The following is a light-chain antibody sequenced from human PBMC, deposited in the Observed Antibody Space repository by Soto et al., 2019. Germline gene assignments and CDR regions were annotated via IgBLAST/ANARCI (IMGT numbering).Light chain of an antibody. Sequence: DIQMIQSPSSLSAYVGARVTISCRASQDIGNHLAWYQQKPGKVPKLLIHAASTLQSVVPSRFSGSGSGTDFTLTISSLQPEDVATYFCEMYNIAPVITVGQGTRLEIK. CDR2: AAS. CDR3: EMYNIAPVIT. V-gene: IGKV1-27*01. J-gene: IGKJ5*01. CDR1: QDIGNH.